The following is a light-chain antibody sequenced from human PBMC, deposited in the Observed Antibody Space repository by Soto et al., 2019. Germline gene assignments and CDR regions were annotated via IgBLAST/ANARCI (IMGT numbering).Light chain of an antibody. CDR1: QSISSW. Sequence: DIQMTQSPSTLSASVGDRVTITCRASQSISSWLAWYQQKPGKAPILLIYKASSLESGVPSRFSGSGSGTEFTLTISSLQPDDFATYSCQQYSSYSRYTFGQGTKLEIK. V-gene: IGKV1-5*03. CDR3: QQYSSYSRYT. J-gene: IGKJ2*01. CDR2: KAS.